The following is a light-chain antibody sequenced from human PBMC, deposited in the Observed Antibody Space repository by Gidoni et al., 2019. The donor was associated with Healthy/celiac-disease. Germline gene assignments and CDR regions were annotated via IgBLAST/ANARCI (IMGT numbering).Light chain of an antibody. Sequence: EIVMTQSPATLSVSPGERATLSCRASQSVSSNLAWYQQKPGQAPRLLIYGAPTRATGITARCSGSGSGTEFTLTISSLQSEDFAVYYCQQYNNWPPVTFGPGTKVDIK. CDR3: QQYNNWPPVT. V-gene: IGKV3-15*01. J-gene: IGKJ3*01. CDR2: GAP. CDR1: QSVSSN.